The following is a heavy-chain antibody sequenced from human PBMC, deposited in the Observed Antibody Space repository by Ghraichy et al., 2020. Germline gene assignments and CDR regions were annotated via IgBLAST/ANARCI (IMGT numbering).Heavy chain of an antibody. D-gene: IGHD6-13*01. J-gene: IGHJ4*02. CDR2: IYYSGST. V-gene: IGHV4-59*08. CDR1: GGSISSYY. Sequence: GSLRLSCTVSGGSISSYYWSWIRQPPGKGLEWIGYIYYSGSTNYSPSLKSRVTISVDTSKSQFSLRLSSVTAADTAVYYCARHTVLGDSSSWYGPFDHWGQGTLVTVSS. CDR3: ARHTVLGDSSSWYGPFDH.